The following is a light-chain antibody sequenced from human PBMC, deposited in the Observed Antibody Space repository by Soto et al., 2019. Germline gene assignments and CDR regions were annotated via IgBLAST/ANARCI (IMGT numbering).Light chain of an antibody. CDR3: MQGTHWPIT. CDR2: KVS. Sequence: DFVMTQSPPSLPVTLGQPASISCRSNQSLVHSDGIAYFSWFQQRPGRSPRRLIYKVSNRDSGVPARFSGSGSGTDFALKISRVEAEDVGVYYCMQGTHWPITFGQGTRLEIK. V-gene: IGKV2-30*02. CDR1: QSLVHSDGIAY. J-gene: IGKJ5*01.